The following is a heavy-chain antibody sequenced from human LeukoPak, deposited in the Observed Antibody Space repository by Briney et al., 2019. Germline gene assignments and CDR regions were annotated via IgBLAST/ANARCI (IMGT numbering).Heavy chain of an antibody. D-gene: IGHD3-10*01. J-gene: IGHJ4*02. CDR3: AKGHYGSGSSEFDY. CDR2: IRYDGSNK. Sequence: GGSLRLSCAASGFTFSSYGMHWVRQAPGKGLEWVAFIRYDGSNKYYADSVKGQFTISRDNSKNTLYLQMNSLRAEDTAVYYCAKGHYGSGSSEFDYWGQGTLVTVSS. V-gene: IGHV3-30*02. CDR1: GFTFSSYG.